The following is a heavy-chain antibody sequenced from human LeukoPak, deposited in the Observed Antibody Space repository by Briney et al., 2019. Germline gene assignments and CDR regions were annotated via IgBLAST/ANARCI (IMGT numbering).Heavy chain of an antibody. D-gene: IGHD3-10*01. CDR2: IYSGGST. Sequence: GGSLRLSCAASGFTISSNYMSWVRQAPGKGLEWVSVIYSGGSTYYADSVKGRFTISRDNSKNTLYLQMNSLRAEDTAVYYCARVDTMVRGVIDYYFDYWGQGTLVTVSS. J-gene: IGHJ4*02. V-gene: IGHV3-53*01. CDR3: ARVDTMVRGVIDYYFDY. CDR1: GFTISSNY.